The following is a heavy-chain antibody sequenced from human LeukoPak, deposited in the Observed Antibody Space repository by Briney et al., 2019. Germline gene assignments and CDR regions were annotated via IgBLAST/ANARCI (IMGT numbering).Heavy chain of an antibody. CDR2: LSGSGITT. J-gene: IGHJ4*02. CDR1: GFTFSNSA. V-gene: IGHV3-23*01. D-gene: IGHD3-22*01. CDR3: STYRWQYDSSGYDY. Sequence: GGSLRLSCAASGFTFSNSAMSWVRQAPGKGLEWVSTLSGSGITTYYADSVKGRFTISRDNSKNTLYLQMNSLRAEDTAVYYCSTYRWQYDSSGYDYWGQGTLVAVSS.